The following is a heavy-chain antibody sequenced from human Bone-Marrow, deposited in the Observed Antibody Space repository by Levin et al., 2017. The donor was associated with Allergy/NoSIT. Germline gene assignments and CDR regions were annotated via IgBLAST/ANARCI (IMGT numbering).Heavy chain of an antibody. Sequence: GGSLRLSCAASGFSFSNYAMSWVRQAPGKGLEWVSVIGGSGSVIYYADSVRGRFTISRDNSRNTLYLQMNSLRDEDSGIYVCAKKGGFSSWDEHFDCWGQGTWVTVSS. CDR1: GFSFSNYA. V-gene: IGHV3-23*01. J-gene: IGHJ4*02. CDR2: IGGSGSVI. CDR3: AKKGGFSSWDEHFDC. D-gene: IGHD1-26*01.